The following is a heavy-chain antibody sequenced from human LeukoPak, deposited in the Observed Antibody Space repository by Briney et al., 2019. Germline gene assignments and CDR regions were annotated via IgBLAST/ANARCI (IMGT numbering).Heavy chain of an antibody. CDR2: ISGSGDST. D-gene: IGHD3-22*01. Sequence: GSLRHSCAASGFTFSTYAMTWVRQAPGKGLECISAISGSGDSTYYVDSVKGRFTVSRDNSKNTLYLQMNSLRAEDTAVYYCAKDTYCCDSSGYHGYFDHWGQGTLVTVSS. V-gene: IGHV3-23*01. J-gene: IGHJ4*02. CDR1: GFTFSTYA. CDR3: AKDTYCCDSSGYHGYFDH.